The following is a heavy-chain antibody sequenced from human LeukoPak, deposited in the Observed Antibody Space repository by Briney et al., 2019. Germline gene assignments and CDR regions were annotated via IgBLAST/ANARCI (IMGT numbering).Heavy chain of an antibody. V-gene: IGHV3-7*01. CDR1: GFTFSKHW. CDR2: IKEDGSEK. CDR3: ARHVVAVGFDY. J-gene: IGHJ4*02. D-gene: IGHD3-22*01. Sequence: GGSLRLSCAADGFTFSKHWMSWVRQALGKGLECVAKIKEDGSEKHYVDSVKGRFTISRDNTKNSLYLQMNSLRAEDTAVYYCARHVVAVGFDYWGQGTLVTVSS.